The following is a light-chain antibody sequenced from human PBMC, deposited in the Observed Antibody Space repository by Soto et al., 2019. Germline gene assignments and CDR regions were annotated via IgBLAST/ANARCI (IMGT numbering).Light chain of an antibody. J-gene: IGKJ5*01. V-gene: IGKV3-20*01. CDR3: QHYHGWPIT. CDR1: QSVSSSY. Sequence: EIVLTQSPGTLSLSPGERATLSCRASQSVSSSYLAWYQQKRGQAPRLLIYGASNRATGIPDRFSGSGSGTDFTLTISSLQSEDFAVYYCQHYHGWPITFGQGTRLEIK. CDR2: GAS.